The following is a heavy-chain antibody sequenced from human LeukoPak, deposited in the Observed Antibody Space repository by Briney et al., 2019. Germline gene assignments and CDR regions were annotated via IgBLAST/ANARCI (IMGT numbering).Heavy chain of an antibody. J-gene: IGHJ4*02. Sequence: PSETLSLTCAVYGGSFSGYYWSWIRQPPGKGLEWIGEINHSGSTNYNPSLKSRVTISVDTSKNQFSLKLSSVTAADTALYYCARDLSGATTFDYWGQGTLVTVSS. CDR1: GGSFSGYY. D-gene: IGHD1-26*01. CDR3: ARDLSGATTFDY. V-gene: IGHV4-34*01. CDR2: INHSGST.